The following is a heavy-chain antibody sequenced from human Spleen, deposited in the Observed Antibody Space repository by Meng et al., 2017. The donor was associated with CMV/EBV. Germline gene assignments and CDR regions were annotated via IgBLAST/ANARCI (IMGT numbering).Heavy chain of an antibody. CDR2: IYSDDTT. CDR3: AKMKLLARNFFDP. CDR1: GFTVSSNS. Sequence: GGSLRLSCAASGFTVSSNSMSWVRQAPGKGLEWVSLIYSDDTTYYADSVRGRFTISRDNSKNTVYLQMHSLRAEDTAVYYCAKMKLLARNFFDPWGQGTLVTVSS. J-gene: IGHJ5*02. V-gene: IGHV3-53*01. D-gene: IGHD3-10*01.